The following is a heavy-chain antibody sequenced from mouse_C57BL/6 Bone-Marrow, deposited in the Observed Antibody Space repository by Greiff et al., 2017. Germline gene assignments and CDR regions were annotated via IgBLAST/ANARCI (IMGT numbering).Heavy chain of an antibody. CDR2: ISDGGSYT. CDR1: GFTFSSYA. CDR3: ARDLNTTMDY. Sequence: EVMLVESGGGLVKPGGSLKLSCAASGFTFSSYAMSWVRQTPEKRLAWVATISDGGSYTYYPDNVKGRFTISRDNAKNNLYLQMSHLKSEDTAMYYCARDLNTTMDYWGQGTSVTVSS. J-gene: IGHJ4*01. V-gene: IGHV5-4*01. D-gene: IGHD2-4*01.